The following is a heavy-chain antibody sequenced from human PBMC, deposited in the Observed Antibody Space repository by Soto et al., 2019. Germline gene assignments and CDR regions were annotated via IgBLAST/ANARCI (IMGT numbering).Heavy chain of an antibody. V-gene: IGHV3-21*01. CDR3: ARLCSTTSCYDYYGMDV. D-gene: IGHD2-2*01. Sequence: KPGGSLRLSCAASGFNFSNYSMIWVRQAPGKGLKWVSLISSSSTNIYYADSVKGRFTISRDNANYSVNLQMNSLRAEDTAVYYCARLCSTTSCYDYYGMDVWGQGTTVTVSS. CDR1: GFNFSNYS. CDR2: ISSSSTNI. J-gene: IGHJ6*02.